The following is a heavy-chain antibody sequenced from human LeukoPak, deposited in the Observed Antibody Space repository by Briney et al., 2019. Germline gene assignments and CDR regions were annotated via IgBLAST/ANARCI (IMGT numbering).Heavy chain of an antibody. CDR3: ARGLGKKGTDY. V-gene: IGHV3-7*01. CDR2: IKGDGSEE. D-gene: IGHD1-26*01. Sequence: GGSLRLSCVASGFTLSSYWMSWVRQAPGKGLEWVANIKGDGSEEYYVDSVKGRFTISRDNAKNSLYLQMNSLRAEDTAVYYCARGLGKKGTDYWGQGTLVTVSS. J-gene: IGHJ4*02. CDR1: GFTLSSYW.